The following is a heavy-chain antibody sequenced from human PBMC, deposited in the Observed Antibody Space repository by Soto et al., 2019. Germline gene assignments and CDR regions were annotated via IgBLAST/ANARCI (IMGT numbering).Heavy chain of an antibody. J-gene: IGHJ4*02. CDR1: GGSISSSSYY. V-gene: IGHV4-39*01. D-gene: IGHD4-17*01. CDR2: IYYSGST. CDR3: ARHFGNYGDWAFDF. Sequence: TLSLTCTVSGGSISSSSYYWGWIRQPPGKGLEWIGSIYYSGSTYYNPSLKSRVTISVDTSKNQFSLKLSSVTAADTAVYYCARHFGNYGDWAFDFWGQGTLVTVSS.